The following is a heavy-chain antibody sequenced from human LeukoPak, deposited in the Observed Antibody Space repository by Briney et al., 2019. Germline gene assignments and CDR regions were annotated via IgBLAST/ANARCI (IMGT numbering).Heavy chain of an antibody. V-gene: IGHV4-34*08. J-gene: IGHJ3*01. CDR1: GFTFRNYV. D-gene: IGHD3-3*01. CDR3: AKRRFLEWLSPHAFDV. CDR2: INHSGST. Sequence: SGGSLRLSCAASGFTFRNYVIHWVRQAPGKGLEWIGEINHSGSTNYNPSLKSRVTISVDTSKNQFSLKLSSVTAADTAVYYCAKRRFLEWLSPHAFDVWGQGTMVTVSS.